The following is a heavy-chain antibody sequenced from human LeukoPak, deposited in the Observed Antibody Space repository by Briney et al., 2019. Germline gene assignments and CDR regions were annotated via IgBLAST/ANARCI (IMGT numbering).Heavy chain of an antibody. CDR3: ARGRNYYDSSGYYY. CDR2: INHSGST. CDR1: GGSFSGCY. J-gene: IGHJ4*02. V-gene: IGHV4-34*01. Sequence: SETLSLTCAVYGGSFSGCYWSWIRQPPGKGLEWIGEINHSGSTNYNPSLKSRVTISVDTSKNQFSLKLSSVTAADTAVYYCARGRNYYDSSGYYYWGQGTLVTVSS. D-gene: IGHD3-22*01.